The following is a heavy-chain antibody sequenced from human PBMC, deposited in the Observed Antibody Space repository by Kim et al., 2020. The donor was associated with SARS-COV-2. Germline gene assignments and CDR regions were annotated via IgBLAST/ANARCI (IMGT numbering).Heavy chain of an antibody. CDR3: ASGGGFGVPASDFDY. CDR2: ISSSSSYT. V-gene: IGHV3-11*06. J-gene: IGHJ4*02. CDR1: GFTFSDYY. D-gene: IGHD2-2*01. Sequence: GGSLRLSCAASGFTFSDYYMSWIRQAPGKGLEWVSYISSSSSYTNYADSVKGRFTISRDNAKNSLYLQMNSLRAEDTAVYYCASGGGFGVPASDFDYWGQGTLVTVSS.